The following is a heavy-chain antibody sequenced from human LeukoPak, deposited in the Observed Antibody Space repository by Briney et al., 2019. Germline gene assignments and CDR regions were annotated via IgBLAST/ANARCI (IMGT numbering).Heavy chain of an antibody. V-gene: IGHV3-48*03. CDR2: ISSSGSTI. J-gene: IGHJ4*02. CDR1: GFTFSSYE. Sequence: GGSLRLSCAASGFTFSSYEMNWVRQAPGKGLEWVSYISSSGSTIYYADSVKGRFTISRDNAKNSLYLQMNSLRAEDTALYYCARDRNGGNTYYFDYWGQGTLVTVSS. CDR3: ARDRNGGNTYYFDY. D-gene: IGHD4-23*01.